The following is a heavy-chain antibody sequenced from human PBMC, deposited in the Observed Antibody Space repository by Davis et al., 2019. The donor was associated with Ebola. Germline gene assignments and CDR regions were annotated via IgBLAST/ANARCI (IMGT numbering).Heavy chain of an antibody. CDR1: GYSFTSYW. V-gene: IGHV5-51*01. J-gene: IGHJ5*02. CDR2: IYPGDSDT. Sequence: PGGSLRLSCKGSGYSFTSYWIGWVRQMPGKGLEWMGIIYPGDSDTRYSPSFQGQVTISADKSISTAYLQWSSLKASDTAMYYCARRYSGYDYGEGLGWFDPWGQGTLVTVSS. CDR3: ARRYSGYDYGEGLGWFDP. D-gene: IGHD5-12*01.